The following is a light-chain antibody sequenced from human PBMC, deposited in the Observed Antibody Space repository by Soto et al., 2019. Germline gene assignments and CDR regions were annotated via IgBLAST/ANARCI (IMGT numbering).Light chain of an antibody. CDR1: QGISNY. CDR3: QKYNSAPRT. V-gene: IGKV1-27*01. J-gene: IGKJ4*01. Sequence: DIQMTQSPSSLSASVGDRVTVTCRASQGISNYVAWYQQKPGKVPKLLIYAASTLQSGVPSRFSDSGSGTDFTLTINSLQHEDVETYSCQKYNSAPRTLGPGPKVHI. CDR2: AAS.